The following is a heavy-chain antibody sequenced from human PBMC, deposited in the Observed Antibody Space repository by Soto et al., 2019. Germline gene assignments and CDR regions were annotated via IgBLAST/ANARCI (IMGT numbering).Heavy chain of an antibody. CDR2: INPSGGST. CDR3: AREGGSLNWFDP. J-gene: IGHJ5*02. CDR1: GYTFTSYY. V-gene: IGHV1-46*04. D-gene: IGHD1-26*01. Sequence: ASVKVSCKASGYTFTSYYMHWVRQAPGQGLEWMGIINPSGGSTSYADSVKGRFTISRDNAKNSLYLQMNSLRDEDTAVYYCAREGGSLNWFDPWGQGTLVTVSS.